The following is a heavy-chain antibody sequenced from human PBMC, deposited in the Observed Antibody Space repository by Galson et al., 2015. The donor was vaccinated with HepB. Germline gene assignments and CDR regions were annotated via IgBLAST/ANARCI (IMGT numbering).Heavy chain of an antibody. V-gene: IGHV5-51*01. J-gene: IGHJ6*02. Sequence: QSGAEVKKPGESLKISCTGAGYSFTTHWIGRVRQMPGKGLEWLGIIHPGDSDTRYSPSFQGQVTISADKSITTAYLQWSSLKASDTAIYYCARGYVSGWTFYYYAMDVWGQGTTVTVSS. CDR2: IHPGDSDT. CDR1: GYSFTTHW. D-gene: IGHD6-19*01. CDR3: ARGYVSGWTFYYYAMDV.